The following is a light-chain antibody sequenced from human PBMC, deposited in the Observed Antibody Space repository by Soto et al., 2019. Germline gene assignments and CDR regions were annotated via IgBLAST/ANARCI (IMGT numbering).Light chain of an antibody. Sequence: DIQMTQSPSTLSASVGDTVTVTCRASQYISTWLAWYQQKPGKAPKLLIYDASSLESGVPSRFSGSGSGTEFTLTISSLQPDDFATYYCQQYNSYWTFGQGTKVDI. CDR1: QYISTW. CDR3: QQYNSYWT. CDR2: DAS. J-gene: IGKJ1*01. V-gene: IGKV1-5*01.